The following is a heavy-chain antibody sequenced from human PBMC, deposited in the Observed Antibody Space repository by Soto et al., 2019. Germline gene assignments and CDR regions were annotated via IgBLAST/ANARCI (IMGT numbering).Heavy chain of an antibody. CDR2: INHSGST. V-gene: IGHV4-34*01. D-gene: IGHD6-13*01. CDR3: ARGLFHSSSWYWDY. Sequence: SETLSLTCAVYGGSFSGYYWTWIRQPPGKGLEWIGEINHSGSTNYNPSLKSRVTISVDTSKNQFSLKLSSVTAADTAVYYCARGLFHSSSWYWDYWGQGTLVTVSS. CDR1: GGSFSGYY. J-gene: IGHJ4*02.